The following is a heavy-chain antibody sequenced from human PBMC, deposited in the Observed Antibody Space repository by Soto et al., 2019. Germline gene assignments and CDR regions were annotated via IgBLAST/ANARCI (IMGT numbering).Heavy chain of an antibody. D-gene: IGHD6-19*01. J-gene: IGHJ5*02. Sequence: GGSLRLSCAASGFTFGDYTMHWVRQAPGKGLEWFSLIDWDGGSTYYADSVKGRFTISRDNSKNSLYLQMNSLRTEDTAFYYCAKGDSSGWTGWFDPWGQGT. CDR3: AKGDSSGWTGWFDP. CDR1: GFTFGDYT. V-gene: IGHV3-43*01. CDR2: IDWDGGST.